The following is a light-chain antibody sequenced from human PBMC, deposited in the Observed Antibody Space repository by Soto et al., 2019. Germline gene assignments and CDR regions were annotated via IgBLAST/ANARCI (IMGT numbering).Light chain of an antibody. J-gene: IGKJ1*01. CDR1: QSISSW. CDR3: QQYNSYSWT. V-gene: IGKV1-5*03. Sequence: DIQMTQSPSSLSGSVGDRVTIVCRASQSISSWLAWYQQKPGKAPKLLIYKASNLETGVPSRFRGSGSGTEFTLTISSLQPDDFATYYCQQYNSYSWTFGQGTKVDIK. CDR2: KAS.